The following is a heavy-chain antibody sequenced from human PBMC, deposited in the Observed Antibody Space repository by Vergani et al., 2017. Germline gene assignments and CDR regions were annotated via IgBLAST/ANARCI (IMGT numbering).Heavy chain of an antibody. J-gene: IGHJ4*02. CDR2: ISSSSSYI. CDR1: GFTFSSYS. Sequence: EVQLVESGGGLVKPGGSLRLSCAASGFTFSSYSMNWVRQAPGKGLEWVSSISSSSSYIYYADSVKGGFTISRDNAKNSLYLQMNSLRAEDTAVYYCARDPIDYYGSGSLDWGQGTLVTVSS. V-gene: IGHV3-21*01. D-gene: IGHD3-10*01. CDR3: ARDPIDYYGSGSLD.